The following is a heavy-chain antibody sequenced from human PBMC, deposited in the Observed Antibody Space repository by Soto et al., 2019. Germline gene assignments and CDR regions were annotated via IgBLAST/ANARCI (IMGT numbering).Heavy chain of an antibody. J-gene: IGHJ4*02. D-gene: IGHD6-13*01. Sequence: QVQLVESGGGVVQPGRSLRLSCAASGFTFSSYAMHWVRQAPGKGLEWVAVISYDGSNKYYADSVKGRFTISRDNSKNTLYLQMNSLRAEDTAVYYCARDLGSSWYYFDYWGQGTLVTVSS. CDR3: ARDLGSSWYYFDY. CDR1: GFTFSSYA. CDR2: ISYDGSNK. V-gene: IGHV3-30-3*01.